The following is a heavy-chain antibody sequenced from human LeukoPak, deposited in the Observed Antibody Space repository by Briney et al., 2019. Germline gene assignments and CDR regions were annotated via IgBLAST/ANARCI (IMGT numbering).Heavy chain of an antibody. CDR1: GFTFTNYW. CDR2: TKQDATEK. D-gene: IGHD3-10*01. V-gene: IGHV3-7*05. Sequence: GGSLRLSCAAPGFTFTNYWMSWVRQAPGKGLEWVANTKQDATEKHYADSVKGRFTISRDNSKITLYLQMNSLRAEDTAVSYCAKSPRWVLWFGEWDYWGQGTLVTVSS. CDR3: AKSPRWVLWFGEWDY. J-gene: IGHJ4*02.